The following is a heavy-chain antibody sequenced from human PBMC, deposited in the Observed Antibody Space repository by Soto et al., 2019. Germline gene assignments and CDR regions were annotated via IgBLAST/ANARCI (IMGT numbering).Heavy chain of an antibody. Sequence: PSETLSLTCAVSGYSISSGYHWGWIRQPPGKGLEWLGSVHHSGSTYYNPSLKNRLTISVDKSKNQFSLNLTSVTAADTAVYYCERQDPVVVEGRWFDLWGQGTLVTVSS. V-gene: IGHV4-38-2*01. D-gene: IGHD2-15*01. J-gene: IGHJ5*02. CDR2: VHHSGST. CDR3: ERQDPVVVEGRWFDL. CDR1: GYSISSGYH.